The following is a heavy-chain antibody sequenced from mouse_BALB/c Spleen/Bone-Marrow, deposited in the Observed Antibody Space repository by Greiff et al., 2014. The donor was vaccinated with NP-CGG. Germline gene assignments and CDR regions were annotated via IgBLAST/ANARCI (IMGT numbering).Heavy chain of an antibody. V-gene: IGHV1-4*02. CDR2: INPSIGCT. CDR3: ARKVDGNYGSPFAY. CDR1: GYTFTTYW. D-gene: IGHD2-1*01. Sequence: VQLQQSAAELARPGASVKMSCKASGYTFTTYWMHWVKQRPGQGLEWIGYINPSIGCTEYNEKFKDKTTLTADKSSSTAYMHPNSLPSSDLAVYYCARKVDGNYGSPFAYWGQGTLVTVSA. J-gene: IGHJ3*01.